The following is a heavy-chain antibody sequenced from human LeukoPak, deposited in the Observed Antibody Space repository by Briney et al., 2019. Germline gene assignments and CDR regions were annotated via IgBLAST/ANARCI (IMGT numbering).Heavy chain of an antibody. CDR1: GYSISSGDY. D-gene: IGHD6-13*01. CDR2: IYHSGST. CDR3: ARVERVTYSSSWYYFDY. V-gene: IGHV4-38-2*02. J-gene: IGHJ4*02. Sequence: PSETLSLTCTVSGYSISSGDYWGWIRQPPGKGLEWIGSIYHSGSTYYNPSLKSRVTISVDTSKNQFSLKLSSVTAADTAVYYCARVERVTYSSSWYYFDYWGQGTLVTVSS.